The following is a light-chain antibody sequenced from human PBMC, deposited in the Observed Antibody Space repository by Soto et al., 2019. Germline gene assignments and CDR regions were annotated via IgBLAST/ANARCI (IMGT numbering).Light chain of an antibody. CDR3: QQYNTYSPLT. CDR2: DAS. V-gene: IGKV1-5*01. Sequence: IQMTQSPSSLSSSLGDRVTITCGASQSISSYLNWYQQKLGRAPRLLIYDASSLESGVPSRFSGIGYGTEFTLTISSLQTHDFATYYCQQYNTYSPLTFGGGTKVDIK. J-gene: IGKJ4*01. CDR1: QSISSY.